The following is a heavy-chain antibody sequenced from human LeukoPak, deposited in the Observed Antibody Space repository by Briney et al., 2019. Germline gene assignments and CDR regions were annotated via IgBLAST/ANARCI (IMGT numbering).Heavy chain of an antibody. CDR3: ARAAAGLGNWFDP. D-gene: IGHD6-13*01. J-gene: IGHJ5*02. CDR2: MYYHGYT. Sequence: PSETLSLTCTVSGGSSGAIRSYYWTWVRQPPGKGLEWIGPMYYHGYTHYNPSLKSRVTISIDTSKSQFSLNLSSVTDADTAVYYCARAAAGLGNWFDPWGQGTLVTVSS. V-gene: IGHV4-59*01. CDR1: GGSSGAIRSYY.